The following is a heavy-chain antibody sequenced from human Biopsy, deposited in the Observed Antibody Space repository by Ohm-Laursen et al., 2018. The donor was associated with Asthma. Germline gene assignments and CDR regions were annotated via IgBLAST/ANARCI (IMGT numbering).Heavy chain of an antibody. Sequence: SLRLSCTASGFTFGDYWMSWVRQAPGKGLEWVSAISGSGGSTYYADSVKGRFTISRDKSKNTLYMQMNSLRAEDTAVYYCAKRGSYFDYWGQGTLVTVSS. D-gene: IGHD1-26*01. J-gene: IGHJ4*02. CDR3: AKRGSYFDY. CDR2: ISGSGGST. V-gene: IGHV3-23*01. CDR1: GFTFGDYW.